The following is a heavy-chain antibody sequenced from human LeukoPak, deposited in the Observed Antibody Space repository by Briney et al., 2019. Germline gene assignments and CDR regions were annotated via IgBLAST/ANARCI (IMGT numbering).Heavy chain of an antibody. J-gene: IGHJ4*02. CDR1: GFSFSNYG. D-gene: IGHD3-10*01. CDR3: ASGEWPQNY. V-gene: IGHV3-30*03. Sequence: GGSLRLSCAASGFSFSNYGMHWVRQAPGKGLEWVAVISYDGSNEYYADSVKGRFTISRDNSKNTLYLQMNSLRAEDTAVYYCASGEWPQNYWGQGTLVTVSS. CDR2: ISYDGSNE.